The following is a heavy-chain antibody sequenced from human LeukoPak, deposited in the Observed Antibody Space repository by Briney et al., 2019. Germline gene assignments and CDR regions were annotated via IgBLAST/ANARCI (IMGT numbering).Heavy chain of an antibody. J-gene: IGHJ5*02. CDR1: GGTFSSYA. Sequence: SVKVSCKASGGTFSSYAISWVRQAPGQGLEWMGGIIPIFGTANYAQKFQGRVTITADESTSTAYMELSSLRSEDTAVYYCARQSAMVPNWFDPWGQGTLVTVSS. D-gene: IGHD5-18*01. V-gene: IGHV1-69*13. CDR2: IIPIFGTA. CDR3: ARQSAMVPNWFDP.